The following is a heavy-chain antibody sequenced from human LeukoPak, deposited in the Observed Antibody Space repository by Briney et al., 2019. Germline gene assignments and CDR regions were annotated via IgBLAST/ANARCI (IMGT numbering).Heavy chain of an antibody. CDR1: GFTFSSYG. V-gene: IGHV3-30*18. CDR3: AKGSGQLWWFDY. Sequence: GGSLRLSCAASGFTFSSYGMHWVRQAPGKGLEWVAVISYDGSNKYYADSVKGRFTISRDNSKNTLYLQMNSLRAEDTAVYYCAKGSGQLWWFDYWGQGTLVTVSS. D-gene: IGHD5-18*01. J-gene: IGHJ4*02. CDR2: ISYDGSNK.